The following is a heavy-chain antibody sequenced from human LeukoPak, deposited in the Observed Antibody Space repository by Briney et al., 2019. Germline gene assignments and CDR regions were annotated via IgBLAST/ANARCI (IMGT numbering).Heavy chain of an antibody. CDR1: GFTFSSYA. Sequence: PGGSLRLSCAASGFTFSSYAMNWVRQAPGKGLEWVAGISSGDRTVHAESVKGRFTISRDKSKDTLYLQMNSLRDENTAVYYCAKDATASPYFHWFDNWGQGTQVIVSS. V-gene: IGHV3-23*01. J-gene: IGHJ4*02. D-gene: IGHD3-9*01. CDR2: ISSGDRT. CDR3: AKDATASPYFHWFDN.